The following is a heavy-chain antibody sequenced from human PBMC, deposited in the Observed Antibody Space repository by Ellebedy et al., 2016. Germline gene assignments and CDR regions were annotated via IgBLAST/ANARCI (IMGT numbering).Heavy chain of an antibody. CDR3: DYMVRGVIWSYYYYYGMDV. Sequence: SETLSLTXTVSGGSISSYYWSWIRQPAGKGLEWIGRIYTSGSTNYNPSLKSRVTMSVDTSKNQFSLKLSSVTAADTAVYYCDYMVRGVIWSYYYYYGMDVWGQGTTVTVSS. CDR2: IYTSGST. D-gene: IGHD3-10*01. CDR1: GGSISSYY. J-gene: IGHJ6*02. V-gene: IGHV4-4*07.